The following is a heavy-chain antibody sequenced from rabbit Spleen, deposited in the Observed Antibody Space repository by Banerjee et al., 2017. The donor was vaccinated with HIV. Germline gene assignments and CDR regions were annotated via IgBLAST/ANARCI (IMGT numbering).Heavy chain of an antibody. Sequence: QSLEESGGDLVKPGASLTLTCTTSAFSFSSSYYMCWVRQAPGKGLECIACIYGGSSGSTWYASWAKGRFTISRTSSPTVTLQMTSLTAADTATYFCARDLVGVIGWNFNLWGPGTLVTVS. J-gene: IGHJ4*01. CDR3: ARDLVGVIGWNFNL. CDR1: AFSFSSSYY. V-gene: IGHV1S40*01. D-gene: IGHD1-1*01. CDR2: IYGGSSGST.